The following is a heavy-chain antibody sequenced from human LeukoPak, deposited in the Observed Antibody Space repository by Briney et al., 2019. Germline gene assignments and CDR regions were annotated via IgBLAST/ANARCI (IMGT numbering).Heavy chain of an antibody. CDR3: ARGRGGRLSASNWFDT. Sequence: SQTLSLTCTVSGGSISSGSYYWSWIRQPAGKGLEWIGRIYTSGSTNYNPSLKSRVTISVDTSKNHFSLRLSSVTATDTAIYFCARGRGGRLSASNWFDTWGQGILVTVSS. V-gene: IGHV4-61*02. CDR2: IYTSGST. CDR1: GGSISSGSYY. J-gene: IGHJ5*02. D-gene: IGHD2/OR15-2a*01.